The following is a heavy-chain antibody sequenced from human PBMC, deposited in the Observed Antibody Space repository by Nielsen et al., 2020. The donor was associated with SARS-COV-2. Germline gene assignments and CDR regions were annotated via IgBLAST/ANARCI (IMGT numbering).Heavy chain of an antibody. V-gene: IGHV3-21*04. CDR1: GFTFNTYS. D-gene: IGHD4-11*01. CDR2: ISSSSRFV. Sequence: GESLKISCAASGFTFNTYSMNWVRQAPGKGLEWVSSISSSSRFVYYADSVKGRFTVSRDNAKNSLYLQMNSLRAEDTAVYYCAREGMTTVTSFRFFDYWGQGTVVTVSS. CDR3: AREGMTTVTSFRFFDY. J-gene: IGHJ4*02.